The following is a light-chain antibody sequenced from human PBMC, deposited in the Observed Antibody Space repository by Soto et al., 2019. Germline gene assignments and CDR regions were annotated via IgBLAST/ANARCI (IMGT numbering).Light chain of an antibody. CDR1: QGISNY. CDR2: AAS. V-gene: IGKV1-27*01. J-gene: IGKJ1*01. CDR3: QKYYSAPRS. Sequence: DIQMTQSPSSLSASVGDRVTITCRASQGISNYLAWYQQKPGKVPKLLIYAASTLQSGVTSRFSGSGSGTDIARNISSLQPQDVVTYYCQKYYSAPRSFGQGTKVQVK.